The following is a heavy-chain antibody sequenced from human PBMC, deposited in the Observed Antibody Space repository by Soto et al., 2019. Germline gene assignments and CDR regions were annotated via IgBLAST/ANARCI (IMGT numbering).Heavy chain of an antibody. D-gene: IGHD6-19*01. Sequence: GASVKVSCKASGYTFTSYAMHWVRQAPGQRLEWMGWINAGNGNTKYSQKFQGRVTITRDTSASTAYMELSSLRSEDTAVYYCARSAIAVAEFDYWGQGTLVTVSS. CDR2: INAGNGNT. CDR3: ARSAIAVAEFDY. CDR1: GYTFTSYA. J-gene: IGHJ4*02. V-gene: IGHV1-3*01.